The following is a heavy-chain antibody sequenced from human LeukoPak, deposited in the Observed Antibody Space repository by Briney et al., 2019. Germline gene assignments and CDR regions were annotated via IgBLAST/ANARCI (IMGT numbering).Heavy chain of an antibody. CDR3: ARDRQATTAYDAFDI. CDR1: GGSISSYY. V-gene: IGHV4-59*12. J-gene: IGHJ3*02. Sequence: SETLSLTCTVSGGSISSYYWSWIRQPPGKGLEWIGYIYYSGSTNYNPSLKSRVTISVDTSKNQFSLKLSSVTAADTAVYYCARDRQATTAYDAFDIWGRGTIVTVSS. D-gene: IGHD4-17*01. CDR2: IYYSGST.